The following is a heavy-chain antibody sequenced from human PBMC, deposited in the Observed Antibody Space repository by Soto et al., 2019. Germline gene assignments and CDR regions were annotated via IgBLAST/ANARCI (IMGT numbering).Heavy chain of an antibody. CDR3: ARESTGAYDILTGYYRWFDP. J-gene: IGHJ5*02. CDR2: ISSSSSTI. V-gene: IGHV3-48*02. D-gene: IGHD3-9*01. Sequence: GGSLRLSCAASGFTFSSYSMNWVRQAPGKGLEWVSYISSSSSTIYYADSVKGRFTISRDNAKNSLYLQMNSLRDEDTAVYYCARESTGAYDILTGYYRWFDPWGQGTLVTVSS. CDR1: GFTFSSYS.